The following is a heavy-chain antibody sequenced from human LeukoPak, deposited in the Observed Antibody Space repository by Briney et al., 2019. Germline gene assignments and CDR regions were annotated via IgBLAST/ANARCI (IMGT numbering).Heavy chain of an antibody. V-gene: IGHV4-30-4*01. J-gene: IGHJ5*02. CDR1: GGSISSGDYY. D-gene: IGHD4-17*01. Sequence: SQTLSLTCTVSGGSISSGDYYWSWIRQPPGKGLEWIGYIYYSGSTYYNPSLKSRVTISIQTSKNQFSLKLTSVTAADTAVYYCAGDYGDLLTGIRFDTWGQGTLVTVSS. CDR2: IYYSGST. CDR3: AGDYGDLLTGIRFDT.